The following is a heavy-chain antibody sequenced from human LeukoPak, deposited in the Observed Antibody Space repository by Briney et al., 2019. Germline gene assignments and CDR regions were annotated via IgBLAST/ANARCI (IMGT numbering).Heavy chain of an antibody. CDR2: ISGDGSST. V-gene: IGHV3-74*01. D-gene: IGHD6-19*01. J-gene: IGHJ4*02. Sequence: GGSLRLSCAASGFTFSNHWMHWVRQAPGKGLVWVSRISGDGSSTSYADSVKGRFTISRDNAKNTLYLQMNSLRAEDTAVYYCARRVRSTGWYIFDFWGQGTLVTVSP. CDR3: ARRVRSTGWYIFDF. CDR1: GFTFSNHW.